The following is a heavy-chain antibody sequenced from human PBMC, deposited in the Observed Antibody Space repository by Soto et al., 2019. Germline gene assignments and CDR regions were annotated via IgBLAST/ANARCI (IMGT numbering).Heavy chain of an antibody. CDR3: ARRERYYGSPGWFDP. CDR2: VYYNENT. J-gene: IGHJ5*01. D-gene: IGHD3-10*01. V-gene: IGHV4-39*01. CDR1: GASINNFAYY. Sequence: SETLSLTCSVSGASINNFAYYWGWIRQPPGKGLEWIGTVYYNENTYYNPSLRSRVAISVDTTRNQFSLNLRSVTAADTAVYFCARRERYYGSPGWFDPWGQGTLVTVSS.